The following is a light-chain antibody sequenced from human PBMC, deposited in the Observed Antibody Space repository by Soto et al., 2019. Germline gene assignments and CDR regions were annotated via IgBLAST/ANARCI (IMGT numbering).Light chain of an antibody. Sequence: DIQITQSPSALSASVGDRGTITCRASQTISDSLAWYQQKPGKAPDLLISDVSSLERGVASRFSGSGSGTEFTLTISSMQPDPFATYYCQQYHGYSRTFGQGTKVDIK. CDR3: QQYHGYSRT. V-gene: IGKV1-5*01. J-gene: IGKJ1*01. CDR1: QTISDS. CDR2: DVS.